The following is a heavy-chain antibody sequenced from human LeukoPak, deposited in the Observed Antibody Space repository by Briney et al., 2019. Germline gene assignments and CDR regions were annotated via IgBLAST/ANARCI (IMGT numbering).Heavy chain of an antibody. Sequence: PGESPKISCKGSGYSFTSYWISWVSQMPGRGLEWMGRIDPSDSYTNYSPSFQGHVTISADKSISTAYLQWSSLKASDTAMYYCARHPGVRSGWYPHFHNGMDVWGQGTTVTVSS. CDR1: GYSFTSYW. V-gene: IGHV5-10-1*01. CDR3: ARHPGVRSGWYPHFHNGMDV. J-gene: IGHJ6*02. D-gene: IGHD6-19*01. CDR2: IDPSDSYT.